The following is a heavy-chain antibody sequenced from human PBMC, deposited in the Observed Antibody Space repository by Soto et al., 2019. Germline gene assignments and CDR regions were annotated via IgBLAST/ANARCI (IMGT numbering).Heavy chain of an antibody. D-gene: IGHD6-13*01. CDR2: ISAHNGNT. J-gene: IGHJ4*02. Sequence: GASVQVSCKASGYTFTSYGTSWVRQAPGQGLEWMGWISAHNGNTNYAQKLQGRVTMTTDTSTSTAYMELRSLRSDDTAVYYCARGFNRGAAGRPRARTQFDDWGQGTLVIVSS. CDR3: ARGFNRGAAGRPRARTQFDD. CDR1: GYTFTSYG. V-gene: IGHV1-18*04.